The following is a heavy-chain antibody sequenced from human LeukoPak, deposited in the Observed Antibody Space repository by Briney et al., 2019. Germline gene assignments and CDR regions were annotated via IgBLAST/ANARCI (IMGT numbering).Heavy chain of an antibody. CDR3: ARGTNYYDSSGYSSEYFQH. D-gene: IGHD3-22*01. V-gene: IGHV4-59*01. J-gene: IGHJ1*01. CDR2: IYYSGST. Sequence: SETLSLTCTVSGGSISSYYWSWIRQPPGKGLEWIGYIYYSGSTNYNPSLKSRVTVSVDTSKNQFSLKLSSVTAADTAVYYCARGTNYYDSSGYSSEYFQHWGQGTLVTVSS. CDR1: GGSISSYY.